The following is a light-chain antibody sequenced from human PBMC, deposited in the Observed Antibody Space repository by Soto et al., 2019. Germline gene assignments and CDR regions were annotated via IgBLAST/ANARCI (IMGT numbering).Light chain of an antibody. J-gene: IGKJ5*01. CDR2: DAS. V-gene: IGKV3-20*01. CDR1: QSVSSY. Sequence: EIVLTQSPATLSLSPGERATLSCRPSQSVSSYLAWYQQKPGQVPRLLIYDASNRATGIPARFSGSGSGTDFTLTISRLEPEDFAVYYCQQYGSSQITFGQGTRLEIK. CDR3: QQYGSSQIT.